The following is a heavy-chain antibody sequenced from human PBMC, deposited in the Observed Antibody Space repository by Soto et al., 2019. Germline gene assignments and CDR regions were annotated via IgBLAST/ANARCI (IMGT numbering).Heavy chain of an antibody. J-gene: IGHJ4*02. D-gene: IGHD1-26*01. CDR3: AIGSTYSGEFEF. V-gene: IGHV1-69*01. Sequence: QVQLGQSGAEVKKPGSSVKVSCKASGGTFSSYTINWVRQAPGQGLEWMGGVVPIVGTADYAQKLQGRVTITADESTNTAYMELSSLRSEDTAVYYCAIGSTYSGEFEFWGQGTLVTVSS. CDR1: GGTFSSYT. CDR2: VVPIVGTA.